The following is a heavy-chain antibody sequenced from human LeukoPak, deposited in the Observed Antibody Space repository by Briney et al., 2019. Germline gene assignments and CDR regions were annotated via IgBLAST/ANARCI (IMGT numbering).Heavy chain of an antibody. CDR2: ISSSGSTI. CDR1: GFNFNDFY. J-gene: IGHJ3*02. Sequence: PGGSLRLSCAASGFNFNDFYMSWIRQAPGKGLEWVSYISSSGSTIYYADSVKGRFTISRDNAKNSLYLQMNSLRAEDTAVYYCARDSEQDANAFDIWGQGTMVTVSS. D-gene: IGHD1-14*01. CDR3: ARDSEQDANAFDI. V-gene: IGHV3-11*04.